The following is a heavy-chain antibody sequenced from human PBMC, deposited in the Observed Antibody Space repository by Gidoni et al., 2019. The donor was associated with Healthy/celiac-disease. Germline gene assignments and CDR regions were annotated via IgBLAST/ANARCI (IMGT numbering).Heavy chain of an antibody. CDR2: IYTSGST. CDR1: GGSISSGSYY. D-gene: IGHD3-22*01. V-gene: IGHV4-61*02. Sequence: QVQLQESGPGLVQPSQTLSLTCTVSGGSISSGSYYWSWIRQPAGKGLEWIGRIYTSGSTNYNPSLKSRVTISVDTSKNQFSLKLSSGTAADTAVYYCAKTVYYYDSSGYYDDAFDIWGQGTMVTVSS. CDR3: AKTVYYYDSSGYYDDAFDI. J-gene: IGHJ3*02.